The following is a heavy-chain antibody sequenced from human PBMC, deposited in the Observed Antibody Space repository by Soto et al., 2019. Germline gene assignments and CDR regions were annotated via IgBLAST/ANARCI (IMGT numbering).Heavy chain of an antibody. D-gene: IGHD5-12*01. V-gene: IGHV3-33*01. J-gene: IGHJ3*02. CDR3: ARERESGYDYAFDI. CDR2: IWYDGSNK. Sequence: GGSLRLSCAASGFTFSSYGMHWVRQAPGKGLEWVAVIWYDGSNKYYADSVKGRFTISRDNSKNTLYLQMNSLRAEDTAVYYCARERESGYDYAFDIWGQGTVVTVSS. CDR1: GFTFSSYG.